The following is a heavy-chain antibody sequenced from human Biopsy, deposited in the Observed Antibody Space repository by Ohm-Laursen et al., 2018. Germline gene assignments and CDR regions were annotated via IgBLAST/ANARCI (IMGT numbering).Heavy chain of an antibody. CDR2: INQSGST. CDR3: ARGSGYFKLDV. D-gene: IGHD5-12*01. CDR1: GESSSGYF. J-gene: IGHJ6*02. Sequence: GTLSLTCAVTGESSSGYFCYWIRQPPGKGLEWIGEINQSGSTKYNPSLKRRATLSAASSNSQFSLRLTSVTAADTAIYYCARGSGYFKLDVWGQGTTVTDSS. V-gene: IGHV4-34*01.